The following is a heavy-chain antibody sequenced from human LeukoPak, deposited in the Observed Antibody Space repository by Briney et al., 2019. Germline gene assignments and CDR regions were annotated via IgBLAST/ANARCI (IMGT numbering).Heavy chain of an antibody. Sequence: SETLSLTCTVSGYSISSGYYWGWIRQPPGKGLEWIGSIYHSGSTYYNPSLKSRVTISVDTSKNQFSLKLSSVTAADTAVYYCARGGGNLDYWGQGTLVTVSS. V-gene: IGHV4-38-2*02. D-gene: IGHD4-23*01. CDR2: IYHSGST. CDR1: GYSISSGYY. CDR3: ARGGGNLDY. J-gene: IGHJ4*02.